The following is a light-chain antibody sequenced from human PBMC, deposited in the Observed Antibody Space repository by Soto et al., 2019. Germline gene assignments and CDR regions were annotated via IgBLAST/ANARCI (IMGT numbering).Light chain of an antibody. Sequence: DIQMTQSPSTLSASVGDRVTITCRASQSISSWLAWYQQKPGKAHKLLIYKASSLESGVPSRFSGSGSGTEFTLTISSLQPDDFATYYCQQYNSYLYTFGQGTKVDI. CDR2: KAS. CDR1: QSISSW. CDR3: QQYNSYLYT. J-gene: IGKJ2*01. V-gene: IGKV1-5*03.